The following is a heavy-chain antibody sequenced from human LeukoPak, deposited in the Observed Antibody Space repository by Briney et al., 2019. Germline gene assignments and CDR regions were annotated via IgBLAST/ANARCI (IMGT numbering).Heavy chain of an antibody. Sequence: SETLSLTCAVYGGSFSGYYWSWIRQPPGKGLEWIGEINHSGSTYYNPSLKSRVTISVDTSKNQFSLKLSSVTAADTAVYYCARRLYYYDSSGSVWFDPWGQGTLVTVSS. CDR1: GGSFSGYY. J-gene: IGHJ5*02. D-gene: IGHD3-22*01. CDR2: INHSGST. CDR3: ARRLYYYDSSGSVWFDP. V-gene: IGHV4-34*01.